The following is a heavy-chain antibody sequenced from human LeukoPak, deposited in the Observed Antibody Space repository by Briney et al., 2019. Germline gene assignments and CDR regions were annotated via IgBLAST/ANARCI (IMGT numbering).Heavy chain of an antibody. V-gene: IGHV4-39*01. CDR1: GGSISSSSYY. CDR2: IYYSGST. J-gene: IGHJ5*02. Sequence: SETLSLTCTVSGGSISSSSYYWDWIRQPPGKGLEWIGSIYYSGSTYYNPSLKSRVTISVDTSKNQFSLKLSSATAADTAVYYCARNFRVVRNWFDPWGQGTLVTVSS. CDR3: ARNFRVVRNWFDP. D-gene: IGHD2-15*01.